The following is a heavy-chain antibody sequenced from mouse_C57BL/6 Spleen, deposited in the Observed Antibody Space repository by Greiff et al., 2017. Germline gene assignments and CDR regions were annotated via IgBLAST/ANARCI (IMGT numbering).Heavy chain of an antibody. V-gene: IGHV10-3*01. CDR1: GFTFNTYA. CDR3: VGVETAQATYYAIDY. J-gene: IGHJ4*01. CDR2: LRSKSSNYAT. Sequence: EVKLQESGGGLVQPKGSLKLSCAASGFTFNTYAMHWVRQAPGKGLEWVARLRSKSSNYATYYADAVKDRFTISRDDSQSMLYLQMNNLKTEDTAMYYGVGVETAQATYYAIDYWGQGTSVTVSS. D-gene: IGHD3-2*02.